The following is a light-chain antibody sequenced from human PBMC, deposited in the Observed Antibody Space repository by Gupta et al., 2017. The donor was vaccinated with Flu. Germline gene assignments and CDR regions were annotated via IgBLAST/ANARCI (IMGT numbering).Light chain of an antibody. J-gene: IGKJ3*01. CDR2: DAY. CDR3: QQYVDRPRT. Sequence: IQMTQSPSSLSASVGDRVTITCQASQDISNYLNWYQHKPGKAPKLLIYDAYNLEGGAPSRFSGSGSGTYFTLTISGVEPEDIATYYCQQYVDRPRTFGHGTKVDFK. V-gene: IGKV1-33*01. CDR1: QDISNY.